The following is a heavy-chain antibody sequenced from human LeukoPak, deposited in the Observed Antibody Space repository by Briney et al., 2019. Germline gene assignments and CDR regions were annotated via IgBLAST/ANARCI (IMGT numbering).Heavy chain of an antibody. Sequence: GGSLRLSCAASGFTFSSYAMSWVRQAPGKGLEWVSAISGSGGSTYYADSVKGRFTISIDNSKNTLYLQMNSLRAEDTAVYYCAKEASGLNTVTTPLGYFDYWGQGTLVTVSS. J-gene: IGHJ4*02. V-gene: IGHV3-23*01. CDR3: AKEASGLNTVTTPLGYFDY. CDR2: ISGSGGST. D-gene: IGHD4-17*01. CDR1: GFTFSSYA.